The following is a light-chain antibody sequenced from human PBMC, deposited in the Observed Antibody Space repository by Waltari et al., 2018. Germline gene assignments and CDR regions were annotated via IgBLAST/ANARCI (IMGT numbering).Light chain of an antibody. V-gene: IGKV1-12*02. CDR1: QSISSW. CDR2: AAS. CDR3: QQANIFPFS. Sequence: DIQMTQSPSTLSASVGDRVTITCRASQSISSWLAWYQQKPGKAPELLIYAASSLQSGVPSRFSGSGSGTDFTLTISSLQPEDFSTYYCQQANIFPFSFGGGTKVEIK. J-gene: IGKJ4*01.